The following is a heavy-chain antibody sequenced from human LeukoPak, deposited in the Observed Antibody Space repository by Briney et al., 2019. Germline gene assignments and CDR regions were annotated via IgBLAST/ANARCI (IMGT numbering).Heavy chain of an antibody. CDR1: GGSISSGGYY. Sequence: PSETLSLTCTVSGGSISSGGYYWSWIRQPPGKGLEWIGYIYHSGSTYYNPSLKSRVTISVDRSKNQFSLKLSSVTAADTAVYYCAREGNQFDYWGQGTLVTVSS. CDR2: IYHSGST. CDR3: AREGNQFDY. V-gene: IGHV4-30-2*01. D-gene: IGHD4-23*01. J-gene: IGHJ4*02.